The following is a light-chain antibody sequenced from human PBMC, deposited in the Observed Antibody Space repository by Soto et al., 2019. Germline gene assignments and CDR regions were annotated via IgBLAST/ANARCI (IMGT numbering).Light chain of an antibody. CDR3: QQRSNWLFT. CDR2: DAS. Sequence: EIVLTQSPATLSLSPGERATLSCRASQSVSSYLAWYQQKPGQAPRLLIYDASSRATGIPARFSGSGSGTDFNLTISSLEPEDFAVYYCQQRSNWLFTFGPGTKVYIK. CDR1: QSVSSY. V-gene: IGKV3-11*01. J-gene: IGKJ3*01.